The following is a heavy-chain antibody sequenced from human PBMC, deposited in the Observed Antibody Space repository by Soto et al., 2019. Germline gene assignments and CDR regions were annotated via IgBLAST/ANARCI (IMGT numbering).Heavy chain of an antibody. Sequence: SETLSLTCTVSGGSISSYYWSWIRQPPGKGLEWIGYIYYSGSTNYNPSLKSRVTISVDTSKNQFSLKLSSVTAADTAVYYCARTRLPRYCSSTSCYGSPFDPWGQGTLVTV. CDR2: IYYSGST. J-gene: IGHJ5*02. CDR1: GGSISSYY. CDR3: ARTRLPRYCSSTSCYGSPFDP. V-gene: IGHV4-59*01. D-gene: IGHD2-2*01.